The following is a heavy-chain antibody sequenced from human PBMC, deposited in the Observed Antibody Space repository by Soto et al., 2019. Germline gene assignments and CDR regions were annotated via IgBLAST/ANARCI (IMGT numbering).Heavy chain of an antibody. CDR3: ARRYGDASDI. D-gene: IGHD1-20*01. V-gene: IGHV4-59*08. CDR1: GGYISSYY. CDR2: IYYSGST. J-gene: IGHJ3*02. Sequence: QVQLQESGPGLVKPSETLSLTCTVSGGYISSYYWSWIRQPPGKGLEWIGYIYYSGSTNYNPSLKSRVTISVDTSKNQFSLKLSSVTAADTAVYYCARRYGDASDIWGQGTMVTVSS.